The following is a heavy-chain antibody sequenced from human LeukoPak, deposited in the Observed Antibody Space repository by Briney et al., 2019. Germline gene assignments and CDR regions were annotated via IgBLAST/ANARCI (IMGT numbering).Heavy chain of an antibody. CDR2: IYCSGST. D-gene: IGHD4-17*01. CDR3: ARMTTVTSIRFDP. CDR1: GGSISSYY. V-gene: IGHV4-59*01. Sequence: SETLSLTCTVSGGSISSYYWSWIRQPPGKGLEWIGYIYCSGSTNYNPSLKSRVTISVDTSKNQFSLKLSSVTAADTAVYYCARMTTVTSIRFDPWGQGTLVTVSS. J-gene: IGHJ5*02.